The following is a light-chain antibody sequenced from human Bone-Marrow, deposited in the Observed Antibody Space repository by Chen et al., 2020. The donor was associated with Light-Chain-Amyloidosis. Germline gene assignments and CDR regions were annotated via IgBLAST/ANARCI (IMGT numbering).Light chain of an antibody. CDR2: RNN. J-gene: IGLJ3*02. CDR3: AHWYDSMMGRV. CDR1: SSNLGVIT. Sequence: QSVLTHPPSAPGTPGQRVSIPCSGTSSNLGVITFNLYQQIPGRAPKLLIYRNNKRPSGVPDRFSCSKSGTSASLAISRLQSEDEADYYCAHWYDSMMGRVFGGGTKLTVL. V-gene: IGLV1-44*01.